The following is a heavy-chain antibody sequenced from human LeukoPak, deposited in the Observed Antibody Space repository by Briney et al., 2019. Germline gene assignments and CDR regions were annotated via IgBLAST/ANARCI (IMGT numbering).Heavy chain of an antibody. CDR3: ARDEAAAGTNNWFDP. Sequence: GASVKVSCKVSGYTLTELSMHWVRQAPGKGLEWMGGFDPEDGETIYAQKLQGRVTMTEDTSTDTAYMELSSLRSEDTAVYYCARDEAAAGTNNWFDPWGQGTLVTVSS. CDR1: GYTLTELS. D-gene: IGHD6-13*01. CDR2: FDPEDGET. V-gene: IGHV1-24*01. J-gene: IGHJ5*02.